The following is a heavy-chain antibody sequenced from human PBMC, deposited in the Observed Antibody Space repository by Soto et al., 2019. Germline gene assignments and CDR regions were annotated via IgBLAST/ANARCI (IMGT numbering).Heavy chain of an antibody. CDR1: GYSFTSYW. V-gene: IGHV5-10-1*01. J-gene: IGHJ6*02. CDR3: AILRITIFEGTPPDV. Sequence: PGESLKISCKGSGYSFTSYWISWVRQMPGKGLEWMGRIDPSDSYTNYSPSFRGHVTISADKSISTAYLQWSSLQASDTAMYYCAILRITIFEGTPPDVWGQGTTVTVSS. D-gene: IGHD3-3*01. CDR2: IDPSDSYT.